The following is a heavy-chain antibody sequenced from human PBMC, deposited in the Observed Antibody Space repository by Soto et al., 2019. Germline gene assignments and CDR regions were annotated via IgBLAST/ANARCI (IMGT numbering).Heavy chain of an antibody. J-gene: IGHJ4*02. CDR2: IDWDDDK. CDR3: VRIASGAMYFDY. V-gene: IGHV2-70*04. D-gene: IGHD1-26*01. CDR1: GFSLSTSGMR. Sequence: SGPTLVNPTQTLTLTCTFSGFSLSTSGMRVSWIRQPPGKALQWLARIDWDDDKFYSTSLKTRLTISKDTSKNQVVLTMTNMDPVDTATYYCVRIASGAMYFDYWGQGTLVTVSS.